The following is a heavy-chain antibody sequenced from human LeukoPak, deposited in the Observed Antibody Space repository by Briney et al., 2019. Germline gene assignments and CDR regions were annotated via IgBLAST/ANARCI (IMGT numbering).Heavy chain of an antibody. J-gene: IGHJ4*02. D-gene: IGHD2-15*01. CDR2: ISGSDDGT. CDR3: AKSPVSSCRGSFCYPFDC. Sequence: GGSLRLSCAASGFTFSTYAMSWLRQIPGQGLEWVSAISGSDDGTYYADSVKGRFTISRDNSRNTLYLQMNTLRAEDTAVYFCAKSPVSSCRGSFCYPFDCWGQGNLVTVSS. V-gene: IGHV3-23*01. CDR1: GFTFSTYA.